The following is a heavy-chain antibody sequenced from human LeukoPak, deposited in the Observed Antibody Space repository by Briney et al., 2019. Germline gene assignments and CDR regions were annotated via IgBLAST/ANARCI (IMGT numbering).Heavy chain of an antibody. V-gene: IGHV3-9*03. CDR3: AKDSSSSPYYFDY. Sequence: GGSLRLSCAASGFSFSTYWMTWVRQAPGKGLEWVSGISWNSGSIGYADSVKGRFTISRDNAKNSLYLQMNSLRAEDMALYYCAKDSSSSPYYFDYWGQGTLVTVSS. J-gene: IGHJ4*02. CDR1: GFSFSTYW. CDR2: ISWNSGSI. D-gene: IGHD6-6*01.